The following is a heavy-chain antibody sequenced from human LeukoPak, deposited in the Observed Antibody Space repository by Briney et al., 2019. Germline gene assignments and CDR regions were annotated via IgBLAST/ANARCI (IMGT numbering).Heavy chain of an antibody. CDR2: ISGRGDST. J-gene: IGHJ6*02. V-gene: IGHV3-23*01. CDR1: GFTFDDYA. Sequence: GGSLRLSCAASGFTFDDYAMTWVRQAPGKGLEWVSAISGRGDSTYYADSVKGRFTISRDNSKNTLYLQMNNLRAEDTAVYYCANDLTGGSYYFAMDVWGPGTTVTVSS. D-gene: IGHD7-27*01. CDR3: ANDLTGGSYYFAMDV.